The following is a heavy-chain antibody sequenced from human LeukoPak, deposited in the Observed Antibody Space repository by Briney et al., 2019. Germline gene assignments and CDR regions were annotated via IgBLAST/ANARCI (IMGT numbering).Heavy chain of an antibody. J-gene: IGHJ6*02. CDR2: INHSGST. CDR3: ASLDGGWLHNIGYYYGMDV. Sequence: NPSETLSLTCAVYGGSFSGYYWSWIRQPPGKGLEWIGEINHSGSTNYNPSLKSRVTISVDTSKNQFSLKLSSVTAADTAVYYCASLDGGWLHNIGYYYGMDVWGQGTTVTVSS. D-gene: IGHD5-12*01. V-gene: IGHV4-34*01. CDR1: GGSFSGYY.